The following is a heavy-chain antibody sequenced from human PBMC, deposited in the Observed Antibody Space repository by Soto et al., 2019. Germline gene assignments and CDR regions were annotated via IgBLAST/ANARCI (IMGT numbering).Heavy chain of an antibody. J-gene: IGHJ4*02. CDR2: IYHSGST. Sequence: SETLSLTCAVSGGSISSSNRWSWVRQPPGKGLEWIGEIYHSGSTNYDPSLKSRVTISVDKSKNQFSLKLSSVTAAYTAVYYCARLPNSIVGATAIDYWGQGTLVTVSS. D-gene: IGHD1-26*01. CDR1: GGSISSSNR. V-gene: IGHV4-4*02. CDR3: ARLPNSIVGATAIDY.